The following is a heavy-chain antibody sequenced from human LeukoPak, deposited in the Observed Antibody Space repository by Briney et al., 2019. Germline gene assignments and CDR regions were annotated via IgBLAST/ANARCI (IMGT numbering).Heavy chain of an antibody. CDR2: IYYSGST. CDR1: GGSISSSSYY. D-gene: IGHD2-2*01. V-gene: IGHV4-39*01. CDR3: ARRPYCSSTSCYRQTAFDY. J-gene: IGHJ4*02. Sequence: PSETLSLTCTVSGGSISSSSYYWGWIRQPPGKGLEWIGSIYYSGSTYYNPSLKSRVTISVDTSKNQFSLKLSSVTAADTAVYYCARRPYCSSTSCYRQTAFDYWGQGTLVTVSS.